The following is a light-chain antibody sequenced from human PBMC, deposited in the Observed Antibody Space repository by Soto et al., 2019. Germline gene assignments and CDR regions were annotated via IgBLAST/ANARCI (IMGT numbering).Light chain of an antibody. CDR1: QSIRRS. CDR2: DAS. V-gene: IGKV1-5*01. J-gene: IGKJ1*01. Sequence: GDRVTITCRASQSIRRSLAWYQQKPGKAPELLIYDASNLKGGVPSRFSGSGSGTDFTLTISHLQPDDFATYYCQQYASYWTFGQGTKVE. CDR3: QQYASYWT.